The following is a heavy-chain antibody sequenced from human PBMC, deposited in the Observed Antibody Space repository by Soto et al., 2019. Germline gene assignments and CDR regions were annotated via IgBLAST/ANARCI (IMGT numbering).Heavy chain of an antibody. CDR2: TYYRSRWYN. CDR1: GDSVSSKSAA. V-gene: IGHV6-1*01. CDR3: ARTASVFDY. Sequence: SQTLSLTCAVSGDSVSSKSAAWNVIRQSPSRGLEWLGRTYYRSRWYNEYAVSVKSRITINPDTSKNQFSLQLNSVTPEDTAVYYCARTASVFDYWGQGTQVTVSS. J-gene: IGHJ4*02.